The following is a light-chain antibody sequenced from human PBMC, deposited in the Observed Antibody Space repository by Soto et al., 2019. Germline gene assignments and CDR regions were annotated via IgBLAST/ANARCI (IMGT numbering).Light chain of an antibody. CDR2: EAS. J-gene: IGKJ3*01. V-gene: IGKV3-11*01. Sequence: EIVLTQSPATLSLSPGDRVTLSCRASQSFSNYLSWYQQKPGQAPRLLIYEASKRATGIPARFSGSGSGTDVTLTISSRETEDFAVYFCHQYSRGPRETFGPGTKVDI. CDR3: HQYSRGPRET. CDR1: QSFSNY.